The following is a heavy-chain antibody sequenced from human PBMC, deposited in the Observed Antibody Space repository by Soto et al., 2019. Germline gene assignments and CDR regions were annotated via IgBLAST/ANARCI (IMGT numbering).Heavy chain of an antibody. V-gene: IGHV3-21*01. CDR3: ARLSVGSSEQDY. Sequence: PGGSLRLSCAASGFTFSSYSMNWVRQAPGKGLEWVSSISSSSSYIYYADSVKGRFTISRDNAKNSLYLQMNSLRAEDTAAYYCARLSVGSSEQDYWGQGTLVTVSS. D-gene: IGHD6-13*01. CDR2: ISSSSSYI. J-gene: IGHJ4*02. CDR1: GFTFSSYS.